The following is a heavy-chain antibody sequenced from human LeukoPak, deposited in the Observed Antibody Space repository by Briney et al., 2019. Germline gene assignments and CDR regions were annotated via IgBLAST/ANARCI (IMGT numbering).Heavy chain of an antibody. Sequence: GRSLRLPCAASGFTFSTYRMHWVRQAPGKGLEWVTVISYDGTNKYYADSVKGRFTISRDNSKNTLYLQMNSLRAEDTAVYYCAKDLGEKGGSGPDYYYYYGMDVWGQGTTVTVSS. CDR3: AKDLGEKGGSGPDYYYYYGMDV. V-gene: IGHV3-30*18. D-gene: IGHD6-19*01. CDR1: GFTFSTYR. CDR2: ISYDGTNK. J-gene: IGHJ6*02.